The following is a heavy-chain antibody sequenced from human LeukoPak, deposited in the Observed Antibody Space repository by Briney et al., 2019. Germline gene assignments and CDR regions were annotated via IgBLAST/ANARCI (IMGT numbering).Heavy chain of an antibody. CDR2: ISHSSTSI. J-gene: IGHJ4*02. V-gene: IGHV3-21*01. CDR3: ASVIGAWGQGPLDN. D-gene: IGHD7-27*01. CDR1: GFTFSTYT. Sequence: PGGSLRLSCAASGFTFSTYTMNWVRQAPGKGLEWVSSISHSSTSIYYTDSVKGRFTISRDNAKNSLYLQMNSPRAEDTAVYYCASVIGAWGQGPLDNSGQGTLVTVSS.